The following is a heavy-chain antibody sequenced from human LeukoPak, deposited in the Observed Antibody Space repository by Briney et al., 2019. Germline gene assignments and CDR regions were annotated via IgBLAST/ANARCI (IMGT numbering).Heavy chain of an antibody. CDR3: ARYKPQYRWDLYYFDY. D-gene: IGHD1-1*01. Sequence: GGSLRLSCAASGFTLSSYWMSWVRQAPGKGLEWVANMKKDGSERYYVDSVKGRFTISRDNAKNSLYLEMNSLRAEDTSVYYCARYKPQYRWDLYYFDYWGQGTLVTVSS. J-gene: IGHJ4*02. CDR2: MKKDGSER. CDR1: GFTLSSYW. V-gene: IGHV3-7*01.